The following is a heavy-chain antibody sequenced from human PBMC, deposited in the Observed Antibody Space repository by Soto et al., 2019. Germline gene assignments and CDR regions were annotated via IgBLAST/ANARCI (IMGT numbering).Heavy chain of an antibody. CDR2: ISGSGGST. CDR1: GFTFSSYA. CDR3: AKDVRYFDWLQGPSYFDY. J-gene: IGHJ4*02. Sequence: PGGSLRLSCAASGFTFSSYAMSWVRQAPGKGLEWVSAISGSGGSTYYADSVKGRFTISRDNSKNTLYLQMNSLRAEDTAVYYCAKDVRYFDWLQGPSYFDYWGQGTLVTVSS. V-gene: IGHV3-23*01. D-gene: IGHD3-9*01.